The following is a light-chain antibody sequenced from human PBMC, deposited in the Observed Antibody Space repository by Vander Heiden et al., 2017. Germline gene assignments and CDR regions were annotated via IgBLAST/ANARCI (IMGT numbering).Light chain of an antibody. CDR1: KLGDKY. Sequence: SYELTQPPSVSVSPGQTASITCSGDKLGDKYACWYQQKPGQSPVLVIYQDSKRPSGNPERFSGSNSGNTATLTNSGTQAMDEADYYCQAWDSSIVFGGGTKLTVL. CDR3: QAWDSSIV. CDR2: QDS. J-gene: IGLJ2*01. V-gene: IGLV3-1*01.